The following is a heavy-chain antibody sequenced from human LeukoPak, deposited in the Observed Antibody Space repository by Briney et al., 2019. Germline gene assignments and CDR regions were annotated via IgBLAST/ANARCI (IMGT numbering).Heavy chain of an antibody. CDR2: IYHSGST. CDR1: GGSISSSNW. Sequence: DPSETLSLTCAVSGGSISSSNWWSWVRQPLGKGLEWIGEIYHSGSTNYNPSLKSRVTISVDKSKNQFSLKLSSVTAADTAVYYCTRAAPITGEYYFDYWGQGTLVTVSS. V-gene: IGHV4-4*02. J-gene: IGHJ4*02. D-gene: IGHD7-27*01. CDR3: TRAAPITGEYYFDY.